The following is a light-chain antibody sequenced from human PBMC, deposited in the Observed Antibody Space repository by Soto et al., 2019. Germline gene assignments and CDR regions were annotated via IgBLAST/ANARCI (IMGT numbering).Light chain of an antibody. J-gene: IGLJ2*01. Sequence: QSVLTQPPSASGSPGQSVTISCTGTSSDVGGYNYVSWYQQHPGKAPKLMIYEVSKRPSGVPDRFSASKSGNTASLTVSGPQAEDEADYYCSSYAGSNNFVVFGGGTKLTVL. CDR3: SSYAGSNNFVV. CDR1: SSDVGGYNY. CDR2: EVS. V-gene: IGLV2-8*01.